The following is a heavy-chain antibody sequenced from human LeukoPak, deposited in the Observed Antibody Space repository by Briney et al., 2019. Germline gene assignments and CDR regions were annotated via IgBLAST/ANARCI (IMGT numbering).Heavy chain of an antibody. CDR2: ISYDGSNK. V-gene: IGHV3-30*04. Sequence: PGGSLRLSCAASGFTFSSYAMHWVRQAPGKGLEWVAVISYDGSNKYYADSVKGRFTISRDNSKNTLYLQMNSLRAEDTAVYYCARDEEGTYYYDSSGYPDPLGGDYWGQGTLVTVSS. D-gene: IGHD3-22*01. CDR1: GFTFSSYA. J-gene: IGHJ4*02. CDR3: ARDEEGTYYYDSSGYPDPLGGDY.